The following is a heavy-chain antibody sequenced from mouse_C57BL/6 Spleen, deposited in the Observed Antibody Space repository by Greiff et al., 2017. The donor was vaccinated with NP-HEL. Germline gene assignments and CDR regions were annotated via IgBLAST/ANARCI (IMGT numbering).Heavy chain of an antibody. V-gene: IGHV1-69*01. CDR1: GYTFTSYW. CDR3: ARSRALAMYC. Sequence: VKLQQPGAELVMPGASVKLSCKASGYTFTSYWMHWVKQRPGQGLEWIGEIDPSDSYTNYNQKFKGKSTLTVDKSSSTAYMQLSSLTSDDSAVYYCARSRALAMYCRGQGTSVTVSS. CDR2: IDPSDSYT. J-gene: IGHJ4*01.